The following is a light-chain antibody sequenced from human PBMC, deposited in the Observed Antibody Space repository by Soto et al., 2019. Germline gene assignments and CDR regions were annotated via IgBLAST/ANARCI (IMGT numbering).Light chain of an antibody. Sequence: QSELTEPASESCSPGHSITISCTGTSSDVGGYNYVSWYQQYPGRVPKLLIYKVSDRPSGISNRFSGSKSGNTASLTISGLQAEEEADYFCTSPTPGTLYVFGSGTKVTVL. CDR1: SSDVGGYNY. V-gene: IGLV2-14*01. CDR2: KVS. J-gene: IGLJ1*01. CDR3: TSPTPGTLYV.